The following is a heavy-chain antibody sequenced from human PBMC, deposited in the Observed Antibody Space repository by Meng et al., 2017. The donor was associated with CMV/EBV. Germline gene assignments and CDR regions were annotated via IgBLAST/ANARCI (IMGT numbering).Heavy chain of an antibody. V-gene: IGHV3-23*03. CDR1: GFTFSSYA. CDR3: AKDLVIPLYSTPYYYGMDV. CDR2: IYSGGSST. D-gene: IGHD4-11*01. Sequence: GGSLRLSCAASGFTFSSYAMSWVRQAPGKGLEWVSVIYSGGSSTYYADSVKGRFTISRDNSKNTLYLQMNRLRAEDTAVYYCAKDLVIPLYSTPYYYGMDVWGQGTTVTVSS. J-gene: IGHJ6*02.